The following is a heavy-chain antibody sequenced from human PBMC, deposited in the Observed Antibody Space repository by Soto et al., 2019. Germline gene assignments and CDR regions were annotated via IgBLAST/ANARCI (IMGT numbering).Heavy chain of an antibody. V-gene: IGHV3-23*01. J-gene: IGHJ6*02. CDR1: GFSFSSYA. CDR3: AKSGGAFVVVVAATSWKYGVDV. D-gene: IGHD2-15*01. CDR2: ISSSGDST. Sequence: EGQLLESGGGLIQPGGSLRLSCAASGFSFSSYAMNWVRQAPGRGLEWVSGISSSGDSTSLADSVKGRFAISRDIAKNTLYLQMSSLRGEDTAVYYCAKSGGAFVVVVAATSWKYGVDVWGQGTTVTV.